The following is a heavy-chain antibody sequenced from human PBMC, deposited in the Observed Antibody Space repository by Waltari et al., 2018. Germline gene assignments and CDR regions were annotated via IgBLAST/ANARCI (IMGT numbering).Heavy chain of an antibody. CDR3: ARDYDGGGGFDY. Sequence: QVQLQESGPGLVKPSQTLSLTCTVSGGSISSGGYYWSWIRQHPGKGLEWFGYIYYSGSTYYNPSLKSRVTISEDTSKNHFSLKLSSVTAADTAGYYCARDYDGGGGFDYWGQGTLVTVSS. D-gene: IGHD3-16*01. V-gene: IGHV4-31*03. CDR2: IYYSGST. CDR1: GGSISSGGYY. J-gene: IGHJ4*02.